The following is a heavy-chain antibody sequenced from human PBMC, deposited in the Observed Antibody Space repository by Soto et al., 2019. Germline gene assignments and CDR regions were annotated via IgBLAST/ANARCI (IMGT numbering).Heavy chain of an antibody. Sequence: GGSLRLSCAASGFTFSSYAMHWVRQAPGKGLEWVAVISYDGSNKYYADSVKGRFTISRDNSKNTLYLQMNSLRAEDTAVYYCARDTYYYDSSSGMDVWGQGTTVTVSS. CDR3: ARDTYYYDSSSGMDV. CDR2: ISYDGSNK. CDR1: GFTFSSYA. V-gene: IGHV3-30-3*01. J-gene: IGHJ6*02. D-gene: IGHD3-22*01.